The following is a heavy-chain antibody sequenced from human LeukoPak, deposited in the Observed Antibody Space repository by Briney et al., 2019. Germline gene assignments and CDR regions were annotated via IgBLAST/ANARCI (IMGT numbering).Heavy chain of an antibody. Sequence: SETLSLTCTVSGGSISSSSYYWGWIRQPPGKGLEWIGSIYYSGSTYYNPSLKSRVTISVDTSKNQFSLKLRSVTAADTAVYYCARDTTMVIDYWGQGTLVTVSS. J-gene: IGHJ4*02. CDR1: GGSISSSSYY. CDR2: IYYSGST. D-gene: IGHD5-18*01. V-gene: IGHV4-39*07. CDR3: ARDTTMVIDY.